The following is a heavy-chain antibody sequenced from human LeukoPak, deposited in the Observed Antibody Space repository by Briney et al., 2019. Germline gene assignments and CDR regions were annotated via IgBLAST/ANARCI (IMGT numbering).Heavy chain of an antibody. CDR3: ASGSGSYRQFDY. Sequence: PGGSLRLSCAASGFTFSSYSMNWVRQAPGKGLEWVSYISSSSSTIYYADSVKGRFTISRDNAKNSLYLQMNRLRDEDTAVYYCASGSGSYRQFDYWGQGTLVTVSS. D-gene: IGHD1-26*01. CDR2: ISSSSSTI. J-gene: IGHJ4*02. CDR1: GFTFSSYS. V-gene: IGHV3-48*02.